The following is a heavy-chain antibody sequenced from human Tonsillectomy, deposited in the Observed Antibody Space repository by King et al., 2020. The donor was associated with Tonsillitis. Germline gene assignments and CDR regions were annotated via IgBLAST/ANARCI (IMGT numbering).Heavy chain of an antibody. CDR1: GFSFGDYA. J-gene: IGHJ4*02. D-gene: IGHD6-13*01. V-gene: IGHV3-49*03. CDR2: IRSKPYGGTT. CDR3: SRISVSLYSSSHSCFDY. Sequence: VQLVESGGGLVQPGRSLRLSCTASGFSFGDYAILWFRQAPGKGLEWVGIIRSKPYGGTTEYAASVKDRFTISRDDSISIAYLQMNSLKTEDTAVYHCSRISVSLYSSSHSCFDYWGQGTLVTVSS.